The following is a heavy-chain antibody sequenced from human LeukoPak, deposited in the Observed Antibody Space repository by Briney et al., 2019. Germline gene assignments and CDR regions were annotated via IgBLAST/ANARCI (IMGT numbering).Heavy chain of an antibody. CDR1: GGSISSSSYY. D-gene: IGHD3-16*01. V-gene: IGHV4-39*01. CDR2: IYYSGSS. Sequence: SETLSLTCTVSGGSISSSSYYWGWIRQPPGKGLEWIGSIYYSGSSYYNPSLKSRVTISVDTSKNQFSLKLSSVTAADTAVYYCARLRPRMGENAFDIWGQGTMVTVSS. CDR3: ARLRPRMGENAFDI. J-gene: IGHJ3*02.